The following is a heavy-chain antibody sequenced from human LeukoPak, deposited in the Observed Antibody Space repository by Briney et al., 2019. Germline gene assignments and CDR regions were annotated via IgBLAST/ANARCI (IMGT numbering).Heavy chain of an antibody. D-gene: IGHD6-19*01. CDR2: ISDSGDIT. V-gene: IGHV3-23*01. CDR1: GFAFSNQA. J-gene: IGHJ4*02. Sequence: PGRSLRLSCAAAGFAFSNQAMGWVRQASGKGLEWVSVISDSGDITYYADSVKGRFTISRDNSRNTLFLKMNSLRAEDTAVYYCAKDARRTSGWYFLDYWGQGTLVTVSS. CDR3: AKDARRTSGWYFLDY.